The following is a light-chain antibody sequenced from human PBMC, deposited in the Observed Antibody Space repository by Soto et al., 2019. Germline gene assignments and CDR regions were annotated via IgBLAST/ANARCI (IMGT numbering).Light chain of an antibody. CDR1: QSVSIW. V-gene: IGKV1-5*03. CDR2: KAS. J-gene: IGKJ1*01. Sequence: QMTQSPSTLSASVGDRVTITCRASQSVSIWLAWYQQKPGKAPKLLIYKASSLESGVPSRFSGSGSGAEFTLTISSLQPDDFATYYCQQYNSYLWTFGQGTKVEIK. CDR3: QQYNSYLWT.